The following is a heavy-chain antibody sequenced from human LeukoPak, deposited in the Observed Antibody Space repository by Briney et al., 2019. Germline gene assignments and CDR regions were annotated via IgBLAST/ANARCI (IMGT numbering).Heavy chain of an antibody. CDR1: GYTFTGYY. Sequence: ASVKVSCKASGYTFTGYYMHWVRQAPGQGLEWMGWINPNSGGTNYAQKFRGRVTMTRDTSISTAYMELSRLRSDDTAVYYCARLGRIWFGELFNWFDPWGQGTLVTVSS. CDR3: ARLGRIWFGELFNWFDP. J-gene: IGHJ5*02. D-gene: IGHD3-10*01. CDR2: INPNSGGT. V-gene: IGHV1-2*02.